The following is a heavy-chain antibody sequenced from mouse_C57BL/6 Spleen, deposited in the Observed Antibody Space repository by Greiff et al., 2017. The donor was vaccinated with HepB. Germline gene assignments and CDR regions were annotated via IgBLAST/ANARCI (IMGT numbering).Heavy chain of an antibody. CDR2: IYPGDGDT. D-gene: IGHD2-1*01. J-gene: IGHJ3*01. Sequence: VQLVESGAELVKPGASVKISCKASGYAFSSYWMNWVKQRPGKGLEWIGQIYPGDGDTNYNGKFKGKATLTADKSSSTAYMQLSSLTSEDSAVYFCARGQYYGNQFAYWGQGTLVTVSA. V-gene: IGHV1-80*01. CDR1: GYAFSSYW. CDR3: ARGQYYGNQFAY.